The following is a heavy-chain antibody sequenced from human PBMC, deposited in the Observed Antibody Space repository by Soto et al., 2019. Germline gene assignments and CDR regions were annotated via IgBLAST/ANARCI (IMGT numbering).Heavy chain of an antibody. V-gene: IGHV3-30*03. CDR1: GFTFSSYG. J-gene: IGHJ3*02. CDR2: ISYDGSNK. D-gene: IGHD4-17*01. Sequence: QVQLVESGGGVVQPGRSLRLSCAASGFTFSSYGMHWVRQAPGKGLEWVAVISYDGSNKYYADSVTGRFTISRDNSKNTLYLQMNSLRAEDTAVYYCATVTSVTIWGQGTMVTVSS. CDR3: ATVTSVTI.